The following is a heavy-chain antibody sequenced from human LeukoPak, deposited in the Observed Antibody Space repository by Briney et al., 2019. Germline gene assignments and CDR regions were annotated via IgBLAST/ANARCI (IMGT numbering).Heavy chain of an antibody. CDR1: GFTFSSYS. D-gene: IGHD3-16*02. Sequence: PGGSLRLSCAASGFTFSSYSMNWVRQAPGKGLEWVSSISSSSSYIYYADSVKGRFTISRDNAKNSLYLQMNSLRAEDTAVYYCARQMITFGGVIVRDDAFDIWGQGTMVTVSS. CDR3: ARQMITFGGVIVRDDAFDI. CDR2: ISSSSSYI. J-gene: IGHJ3*02. V-gene: IGHV3-21*01.